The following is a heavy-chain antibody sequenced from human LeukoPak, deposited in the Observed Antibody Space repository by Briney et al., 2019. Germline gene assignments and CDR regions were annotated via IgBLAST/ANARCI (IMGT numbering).Heavy chain of an antibody. D-gene: IGHD2-15*01. J-gene: IGHJ4*02. V-gene: IGHV3-30*02. CDR1: GFTFRSFG. Sequence: GGSLRLSCTTSGFTFRSFGMHWVRQAPGKGLEWVAFIQFDGLNQQYADSVKGPFTISRDDSKSTLHVQMNSLRPEDTAVYYCARNWYSAFDYWGQGILVTVSS. CDR3: ARNWYSAFDY. CDR2: IQFDGLNQ.